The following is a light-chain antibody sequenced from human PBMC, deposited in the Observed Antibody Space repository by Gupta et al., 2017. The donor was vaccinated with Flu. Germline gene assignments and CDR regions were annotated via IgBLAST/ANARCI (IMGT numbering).Light chain of an antibody. Sequence: VLPQPPSVSVDPGQTARITCGGNNIGRKSVHWYQQRPGQAPVLVVYDDSDRPSGIPERFSGSNSGNTATLPVSRVEAGDEADYYCHVWDRGSDHYVFGSGTKVTVL. CDR1: NIGRKS. CDR2: DDS. J-gene: IGLJ1*01. CDR3: HVWDRGSDHYV. V-gene: IGLV3-21*02.